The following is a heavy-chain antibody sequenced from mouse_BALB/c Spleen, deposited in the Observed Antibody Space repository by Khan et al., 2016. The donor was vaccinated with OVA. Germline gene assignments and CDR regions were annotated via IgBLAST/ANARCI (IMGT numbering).Heavy chain of an antibody. Sequence: LQLQESGPALVAPSQSLSITCTISGFSLTDYGVHWVRQPPGKGLEWLVVIWSDGSTTYNSALKSRLSISKDNSKSQVFLKMNSLQTDDTAVYYCARQPYYHYYVMDYWGQGTSVTVSS. CDR1: GFSLTDYG. D-gene: IGHD2-10*01. CDR3: ARQPYYHYYVMDY. CDR2: IWSDGST. V-gene: IGHV2-6-1*01. J-gene: IGHJ4*01.